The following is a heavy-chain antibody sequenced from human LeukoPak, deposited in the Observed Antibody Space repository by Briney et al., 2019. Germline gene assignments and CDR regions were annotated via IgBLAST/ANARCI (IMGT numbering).Heavy chain of an antibody. Sequence: GGSLRLSCAASGFTFSGSAMHWVRQASGKGLEWVGRIRSKANSYATAYAASVKGRFTISRNDSKNTAYLQINSLKTEDTAVYYCARGRCTGGNCYFQYFHDWGQGTLVTVSS. CDR3: ARGRCTGGNCYFQYFHD. CDR2: IRSKANSYAT. J-gene: IGHJ1*01. CDR1: GFTFSGSA. D-gene: IGHD2-15*01. V-gene: IGHV3-73*01.